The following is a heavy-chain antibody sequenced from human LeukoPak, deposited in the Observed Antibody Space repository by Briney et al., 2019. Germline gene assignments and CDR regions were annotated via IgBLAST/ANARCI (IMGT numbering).Heavy chain of an antibody. D-gene: IGHD6-13*01. CDR2: ISSSGGST. J-gene: IGHJ4*02. V-gene: IGHV3-23*01. Sequence: PGGSLRLSCAASGFTFSSYDMSWVRQAPGKGLEWVSAISSSGGSTYYADSVKGRFTISRDNSKNTLYLQMNSLRAEDTAVYYCAKQTGYSSSWYSDYWGQGTLVTVSS. CDR3: AKQTGYSSSWYSDY. CDR1: GFTFSSYD.